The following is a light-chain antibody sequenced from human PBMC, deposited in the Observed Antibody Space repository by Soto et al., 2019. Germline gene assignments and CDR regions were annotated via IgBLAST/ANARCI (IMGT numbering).Light chain of an antibody. Sequence: DIQMTQSPSTLSSFVGDRVTITCRASQSISSWLAWYQQKPGKAPKLLIYEAFNLESGVPSRFSGSGSGTNSPLSCSGLHPDDFATYYGHQYHIYPGTCGKGTRVEIK. CDR1: QSISSW. CDR2: EAF. J-gene: IGKJ1*01. CDR3: HQYHIYPGT. V-gene: IGKV1-5*03.